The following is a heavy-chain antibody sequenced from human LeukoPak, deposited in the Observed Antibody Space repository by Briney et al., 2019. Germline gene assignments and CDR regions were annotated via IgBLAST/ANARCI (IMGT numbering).Heavy chain of an antibody. CDR2: INWNGGRA. D-gene: IGHD1-26*01. CDR3: VRDRGGTYMYFQH. CDR1: GFPFSSYW. J-gene: IGHJ1*01. Sequence: GGSLRLSCAASGFPFSSYWMSWVRQAPGKGLEWVSGINWNGGRAGHADSVKGRFTISRDNAKNSLFLQMNSLRAEDTALYYCVRDRGGTYMYFQHWGQGTLVTVSS. V-gene: IGHV3-20*04.